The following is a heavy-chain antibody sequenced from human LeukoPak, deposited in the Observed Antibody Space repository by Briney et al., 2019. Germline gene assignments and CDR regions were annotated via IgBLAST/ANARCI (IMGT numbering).Heavy chain of an antibody. CDR2: LYPSGDST. CDR3: AREPSGTGYFDY. V-gene: IGHV1-46*01. CDR1: GYTLSSYY. Sequence: ATVKVSCKASGYTLSSYYMHWARQAPGQGLEWMGALYPSGDSTTCAQKFQGRVSMTRDTSTSTLYMELRSLRSEDTAVYYCAREPSGTGYFDYWGQGTLVTVSS. J-gene: IGHJ4*02. D-gene: IGHD6-13*01.